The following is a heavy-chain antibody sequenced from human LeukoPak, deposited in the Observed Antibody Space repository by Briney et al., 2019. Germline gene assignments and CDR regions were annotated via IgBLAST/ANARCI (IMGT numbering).Heavy chain of an antibody. Sequence: ASVTLSFTSSGYTFSIYGISWVRQAPGQGLEWMGWIIPIFGTANYAQKFQGRVTITADESTSTAYMELSSLRSEETAVYYCARVPRVDTADYFDYWGQGTLVSVSS. CDR2: IIPIFGTA. D-gene: IGHD5-18*01. J-gene: IGHJ4*02. CDR1: GYTFSIYG. CDR3: ARVPRVDTADYFDY. V-gene: IGHV1-69*13.